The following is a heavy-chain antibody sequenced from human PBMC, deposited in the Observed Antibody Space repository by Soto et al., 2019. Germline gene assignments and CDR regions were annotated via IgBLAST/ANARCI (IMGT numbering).Heavy chain of an antibody. CDR3: AHRLGSRGSFDY. V-gene: IGHV2-5*01. D-gene: IGHD6-25*01. Sequence: GSGPYAGEPTQTLTLTCTFSGFSLTTSGVGVGWIRQPPGKAPEWLALIYRNDDKRYSPSLQSRLTITKDTSKNQVVLTLTNMDPVDTATYYCAHRLGSRGSFDYWGQGSLVTVSS. CDR1: GFSLTTSGVG. J-gene: IGHJ4*02. CDR2: IYRNDDK.